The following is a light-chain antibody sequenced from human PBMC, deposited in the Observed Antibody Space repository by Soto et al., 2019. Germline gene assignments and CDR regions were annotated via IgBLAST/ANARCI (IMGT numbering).Light chain of an antibody. CDR3: QQYYGSPYT. V-gene: IGKV4-1*01. CDR1: QSVLYTSNNKNY. Sequence: DIVMTQSPGSLAVSLGERATINCKSSQSVLYTSNNKNYLAWYQQKPGQPPKLLIYWASARESGVPDRFSGSGSGTEFTLTISSLQAEDVAVYYCQQYYGSPYTFGQGTKVDIK. CDR2: WAS. J-gene: IGKJ2*01.